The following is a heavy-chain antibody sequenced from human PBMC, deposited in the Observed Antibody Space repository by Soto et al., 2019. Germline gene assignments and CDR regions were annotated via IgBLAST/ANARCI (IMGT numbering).Heavy chain of an antibody. V-gene: IGHV1-18*01. J-gene: IGHJ4*02. CDR3: ARDARDRLMATIWWLFDY. Sequence: ASVKVSCKASGYTFTSYGISWVRQAPGQGLEWMGWISAYNGNTNYAQKLQGRVTMTTDTSTSTAYMELRSLRSDDTAVYYFARDARDRLMATIWWLFDYWGQGTLVTVSS. D-gene: IGHD5-12*01. CDR2: ISAYNGNT. CDR1: GYTFTSYG.